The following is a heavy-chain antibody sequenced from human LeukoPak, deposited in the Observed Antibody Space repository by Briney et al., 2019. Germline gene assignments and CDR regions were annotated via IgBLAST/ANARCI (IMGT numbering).Heavy chain of an antibody. CDR3: ARGLAYYYGSGSYPNGMDV. D-gene: IGHD3-10*01. V-gene: IGHV1-18*01. J-gene: IGHJ6*02. CDR2: ISAYNGNT. Sequence: ASVKVSCKASGYTFTSYGISWVRQAPGQGPEWMGWISAYNGNTNYAQKLQGRVTMITDTSTSTAYMELRSLRSDDTAVYYCARGLAYYYGSGSYPNGMDVWGQGTTVTVSS. CDR1: GYTFTSYG.